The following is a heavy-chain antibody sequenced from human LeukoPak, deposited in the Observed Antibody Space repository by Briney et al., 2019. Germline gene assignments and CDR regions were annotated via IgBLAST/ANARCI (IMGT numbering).Heavy chain of an antibody. J-gene: IGHJ6*03. CDR2: INQDGSER. D-gene: IGHD6-6*01. V-gene: IGHV3-7*01. CDR1: GFTFSSHW. CDR3: ARVLSSSSFSIYYYYYMDV. Sequence: GESLRLSCAASGFTFSSHWMSWVRQAPGKGLAWVANINQDGSERYYVDSVRARFTISRDNAKNSLYLLVNTLRAEDTAVYYCARVLSSSSFSIYYYYYMDVWGKGTTVTVS.